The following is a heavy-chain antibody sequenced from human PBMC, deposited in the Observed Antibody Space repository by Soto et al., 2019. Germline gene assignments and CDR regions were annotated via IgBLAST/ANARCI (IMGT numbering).Heavy chain of an antibody. V-gene: IGHV4-4*02. CDR1: GASISDNW. D-gene: IGHD2-15*01. Sequence: QVQLQESGPGLVKPSGTLSLTCAVSGASISDNWWSWVRQPPGKGLEWIGEIYHSGTPTYNPSLKSRVIISVDKSASQISLTLNSVTAADTAIYYCARHVAVPRTRGFDYWGQGTPVTVSS. CDR3: ARHVAVPRTRGFDY. J-gene: IGHJ4*02. CDR2: IYHSGTP.